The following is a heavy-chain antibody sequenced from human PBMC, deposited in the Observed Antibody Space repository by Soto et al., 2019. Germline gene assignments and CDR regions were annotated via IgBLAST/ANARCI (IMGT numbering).Heavy chain of an antibody. CDR2: IGTAGDT. J-gene: IGHJ4*02. CDR3: ARGFPLWFGEFEDRPVDY. CDR1: GFTFSSYD. D-gene: IGHD3-10*01. V-gene: IGHV3-13*01. Sequence: GGSLRLSCAASGFTFSSYDMHWVRQATGKGLEWVSAIGTAGDTYYPGSVKGRFTISRENAKNSLYLQMNSLRAGDTAVYYCARGFPLWFGEFEDRPVDYLGQGTLVTVSS.